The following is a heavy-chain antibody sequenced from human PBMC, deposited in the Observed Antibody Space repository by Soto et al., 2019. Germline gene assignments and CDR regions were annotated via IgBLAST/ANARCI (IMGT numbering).Heavy chain of an antibody. CDR2: IIPIFGTA. V-gene: IGHV1-69*06. Sequence: SVKVSCKASGGTFSSYAISWVRQAPGQGLEWMGGIIPIFGTANYAQKFQGRVTITADKSTSTAYMELSSLRSEDTAVYYCAREGAARPRFLHGYYYGMDVWGQGTTVTVSS. CDR3: AREGAARPRFLHGYYYGMDV. J-gene: IGHJ6*02. CDR1: GGTFSSYA. D-gene: IGHD6-6*01.